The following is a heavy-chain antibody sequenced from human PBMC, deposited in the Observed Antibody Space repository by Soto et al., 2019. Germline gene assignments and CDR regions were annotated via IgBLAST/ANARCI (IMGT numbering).Heavy chain of an antibody. CDR1: GFTFSSYS. D-gene: IGHD2-2*01. J-gene: IGHJ6*02. V-gene: IGHV3-48*01. CDR3: AREIVVPAAMGDYYYYYGMDV. CDR2: ISSSSSTI. Sequence: EVQLVESGGGLVQPGGSLRLSCAASGFTFSSYSMNWVRQAPGKGLEWVSYISSSSSTIYYADSVKGRFTISRDNAKNSRYLKMNSLRAEDTAVYYCAREIVVPAAMGDYYYYYGMDVWGQGTTVTVSS.